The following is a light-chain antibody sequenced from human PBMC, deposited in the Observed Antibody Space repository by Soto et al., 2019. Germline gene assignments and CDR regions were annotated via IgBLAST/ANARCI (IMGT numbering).Light chain of an antibody. V-gene: IGKV3-15*01. Sequence: EIVLTQSPGTLSVSPGERATLSSRASQSISSNLAWYQQKPGQAPRLLIFGASTRATGIPARFSGSGSGTEFTLTISSLQSEDFAVYYCHQYNNWPPWTFGQGTKVDIK. CDR2: GAS. J-gene: IGKJ1*01. CDR1: QSISSN. CDR3: HQYNNWPPWT.